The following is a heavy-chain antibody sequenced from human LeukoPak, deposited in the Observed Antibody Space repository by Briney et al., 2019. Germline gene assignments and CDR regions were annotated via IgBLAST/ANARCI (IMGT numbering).Heavy chain of an antibody. Sequence: KAGASLRLSCAATGFTFSDHNMGWMRQAPGKGLEWTSYMSGSGIYYADSVKGRFTISRDNAKNSLYLQMSSLRAEDSAVYSCARRSLTTGGHAFDVWGQGTLVTVSS. D-gene: IGHD1-1*01. J-gene: IGHJ3*01. CDR1: GFTFSDHN. V-gene: IGHV3-11*01. CDR3: ARRSLTTGGHAFDV. CDR2: MSGSGI.